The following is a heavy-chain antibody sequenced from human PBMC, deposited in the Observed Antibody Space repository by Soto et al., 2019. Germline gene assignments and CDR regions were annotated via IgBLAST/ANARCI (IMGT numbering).Heavy chain of an antibody. J-gene: IGHJ6*02. D-gene: IGHD4-17*01. CDR2: ISYDGSNK. CDR1: GFTFSSYA. CDR3: ARGGSTLHDHDYGDYGYEKDYYYYGMDV. V-gene: IGHV3-30-3*01. Sequence: QVQLVESGGGVVQPGRSLRLSCAASGFTFSSYAMHWVRQAPGKGLEWVAVISYDGSNKYYADYVKGRFTISRDNSKNTLYLQMNSLRAEDTAVYYCARGGSTLHDHDYGDYGYEKDYYYYGMDVWGQGTTVTVSS.